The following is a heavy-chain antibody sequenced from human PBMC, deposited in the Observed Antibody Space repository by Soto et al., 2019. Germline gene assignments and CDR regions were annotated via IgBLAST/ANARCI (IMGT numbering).Heavy chain of an antibody. D-gene: IGHD2-2*01. V-gene: IGHV3-23*01. CDR3: ARQGPLLGYCESTSCHYDY. Sequence: GGSLRLSCAASGFIFNTDGMSWVRQAPGKGLEWVSTVRSSGDYTYYSDSLKGRFTISRDNSKNTLYLQMNSLRVEDTAMYYCARQGPLLGYCESTSCHYDYWGQGTLVTVSS. CDR1: GFIFNTDG. CDR2: VRSSGDYT. J-gene: IGHJ4*02.